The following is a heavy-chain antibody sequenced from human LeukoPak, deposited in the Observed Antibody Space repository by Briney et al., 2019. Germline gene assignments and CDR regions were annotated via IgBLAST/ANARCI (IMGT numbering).Heavy chain of an antibody. CDR2: IIPIFGTA. CDR1: GGTFSSYA. V-gene: IGHV1-69*01. CDR3: ARRYDILTGYSPDAFDI. J-gene: IGHJ3*02. Sequence: GSSVKVSCKASGGTFSSYAISWVRQAPGQGLEWMGGIIPIFGTANYAQKFQGRVTITADESTSTAYMELSSLRPEDTAVYYCARRYDILTGYSPDAFDIWGQGTMVTVSS. D-gene: IGHD3-9*01.